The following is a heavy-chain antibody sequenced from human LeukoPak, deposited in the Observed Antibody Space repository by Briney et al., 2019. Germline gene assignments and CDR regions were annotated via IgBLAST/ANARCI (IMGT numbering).Heavy chain of an antibody. J-gene: IGHJ4*02. CDR3: AREGALGDSSGYFHYFDY. Sequence: SVKVSCKASGGTFSSYAISWVRQAPGQGLEWMGRIIPIFGTANYAQKFQGRVTITADKSTSTAYMELSSLRSEDTAVYYCAREGALGDSSGYFHYFDYWGQGTLVIVSS. CDR1: GGTFSSYA. V-gene: IGHV1-69*06. D-gene: IGHD3-22*01. CDR2: IIPIFGTA.